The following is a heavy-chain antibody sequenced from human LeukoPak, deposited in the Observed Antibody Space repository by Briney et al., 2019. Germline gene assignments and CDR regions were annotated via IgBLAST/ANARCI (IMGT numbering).Heavy chain of an antibody. V-gene: IGHV3-23*01. D-gene: IGHD4-17*01. CDR3: ARADTDDYGDYGSFGP. CDR1: GFTFSSYA. CDR2: ISGSGGST. J-gene: IGHJ5*02. Sequence: GGSLRLSCAASGFTFSSYAMSWVRQAPGKGLEWVSAISGSGGSTYYADSVKGRFTISRDNSKNTLYLQMNSLRAEDTAVYYCARADTDDYGDYGSFGPWGQGTLVTVSS.